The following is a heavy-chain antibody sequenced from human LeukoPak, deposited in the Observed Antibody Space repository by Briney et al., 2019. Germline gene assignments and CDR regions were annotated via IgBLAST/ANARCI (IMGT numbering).Heavy chain of an antibody. V-gene: IGHV4-34*01. CDR1: GGSFSGYY. CDR3: AVTMVRGVIKGGVFDY. Sequence: SETLSLTCAVYGGSFSGYYWSWIRQPPGKGLEGIGEINHSGSSNYNPSLKSRGTISVYTSKNQFSLKLSSVTDADTAVYYCAVTMVRGVIKGGVFDYWGQGTLVTVSS. J-gene: IGHJ4*02. D-gene: IGHD3-10*01. CDR2: INHSGSS.